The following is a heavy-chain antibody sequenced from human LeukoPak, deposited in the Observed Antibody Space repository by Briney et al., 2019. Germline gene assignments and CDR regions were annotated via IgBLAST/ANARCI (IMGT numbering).Heavy chain of an antibody. CDR1: GFTFSSYG. D-gene: IGHD2-15*01. Sequence: PGGSLRLSCAASGFTFSSYGMHWVRQAPGKGLEGVAVISYDGSNKYYADSVKGRFTISRDNSKNTLYLQMNSLRAEDTAVYYCAKVGLEVVAATPGMDVWGQGTTVTVSS. CDR3: AKVGLEVVAATPGMDV. J-gene: IGHJ6*02. V-gene: IGHV3-30*18. CDR2: ISYDGSNK.